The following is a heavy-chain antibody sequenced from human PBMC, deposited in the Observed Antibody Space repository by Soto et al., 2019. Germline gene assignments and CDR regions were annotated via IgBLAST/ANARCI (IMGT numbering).Heavy chain of an antibody. CDR3: AKDTANYYDSSTFGY. Sequence: EVQLVESGGGLEQRGRSLRLSCAASGFTFDDYAMHWVRQAPGKGLEWVSGISWNSGSIGYADSVKGRFTISRDNAKNSLYLQMNSLRAEDTALYYCAKDTANYYDSSTFGYWGQGTLVTVSS. V-gene: IGHV3-9*01. CDR2: ISWNSGSI. D-gene: IGHD3-22*01. CDR1: GFTFDDYA. J-gene: IGHJ4*02.